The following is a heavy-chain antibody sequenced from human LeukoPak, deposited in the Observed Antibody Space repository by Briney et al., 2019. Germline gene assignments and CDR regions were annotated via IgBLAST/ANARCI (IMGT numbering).Heavy chain of an antibody. CDR1: GGSISSYY. Sequence: SETLSLTCTVSGGSISSYYWSWIRQPPGKGLEWIGYIYTSGSTNYNPSLKSRVTISVDTSKNQFSLKLSSVTAADTAVYYCATRTAVGATGGAIDAFDIWGQGTMVTVSS. J-gene: IGHJ3*02. CDR3: ATRTAVGATGGAIDAFDI. CDR2: IYTSGST. V-gene: IGHV4-4*09. D-gene: IGHD1-26*01.